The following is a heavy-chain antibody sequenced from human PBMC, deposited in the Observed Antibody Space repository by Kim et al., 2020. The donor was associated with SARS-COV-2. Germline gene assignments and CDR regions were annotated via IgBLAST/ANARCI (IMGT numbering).Heavy chain of an antibody. V-gene: IGHV3-33*01. D-gene: IGHD3-9*01. CDR3: AAEGGWLSDY. Sequence: SKYYGDSVKGRFIISRDNSKNIRFLQMNSLRAEDTGVYYCAAEGGWLSDYWSQGTLVAVSS. J-gene: IGHJ4*02. CDR2: SK.